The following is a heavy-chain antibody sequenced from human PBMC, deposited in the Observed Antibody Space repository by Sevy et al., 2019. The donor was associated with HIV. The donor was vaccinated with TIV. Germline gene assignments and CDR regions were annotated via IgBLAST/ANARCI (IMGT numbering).Heavy chain of an antibody. J-gene: IGHJ3*02. CDR3: ARGGLGVYTFDI. CDR1: GFIFSNFG. D-gene: IGHD3-16*01. Sequence: GGSLRLSCAASGFIFSNFGINWVRQAPGKGLEWVANIKQDGSEKYFVDSVKGRFTISRDNANNSLDLKMNSLTAEDTSMYYCARGGLGVYTFDIWGQGTKVTVSS. CDR2: IKQDGSEK. V-gene: IGHV3-7*01.